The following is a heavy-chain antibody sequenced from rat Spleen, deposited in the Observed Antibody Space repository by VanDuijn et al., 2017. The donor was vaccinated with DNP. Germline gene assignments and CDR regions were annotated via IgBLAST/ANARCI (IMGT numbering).Heavy chain of an antibody. J-gene: IGHJ2*01. CDR2: ISTSGSRT. CDR3: ARLRYDYFDY. Sequence: EVQLVESGGGLVQPGRSLKVSCAVSGFTFSNYYMAWVRQAPKKGLEWVATISTSGSRTYYPDSVKGRFTISRDNAKSSLYLQMNSLKSEDTATYYCARLRYDYFDYWGQGVLVTVSS. D-gene: IGHD2-1*01. CDR1: GFTFSNYY. V-gene: IGHV5-25*01.